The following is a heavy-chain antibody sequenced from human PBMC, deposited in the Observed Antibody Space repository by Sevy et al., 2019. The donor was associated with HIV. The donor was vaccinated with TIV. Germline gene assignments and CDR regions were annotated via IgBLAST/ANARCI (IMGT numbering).Heavy chain of an antibody. D-gene: IGHD3-3*01. CDR1: RGSMGRFF. CDR3: ARHGVVTLVGAYFQY. J-gene: IGHJ1*01. V-gene: IGHV4-59*08. Sequence: SETLSLTCTVSRGSMGRFFWSWIRQPPGKGPEWIGYVDYSGFTKTNPSLNSRVTISIDTSKKQFSLNLRSATAADTADYYCARHGVVTLVGAYFQYWSPGTLVTVSS. CDR2: VDYSGFT.